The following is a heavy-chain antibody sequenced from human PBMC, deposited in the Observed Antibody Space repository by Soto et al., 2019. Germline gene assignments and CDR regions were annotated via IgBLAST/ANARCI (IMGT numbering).Heavy chain of an antibody. CDR2: IYPGDSDI. J-gene: IGHJ6*02. D-gene: IGHD2-15*01. V-gene: IGHV5-51*01. CDR3: ARQLPYGGNSYYGMDV. CDR1: GYSFTSYW. Sequence: GESLKISCKGSGYSFTSYWIGWVRQMPGKGLEWMGIIYPGDSDIRYSPSFQGQVTISADKSISTAYLQWSGLKASDTAIYYCARQLPYGGNSYYGMDVWGQGTTVSVSS.